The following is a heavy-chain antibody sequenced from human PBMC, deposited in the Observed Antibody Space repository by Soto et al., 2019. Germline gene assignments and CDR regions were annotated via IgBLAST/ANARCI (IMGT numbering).Heavy chain of an antibody. Sequence: PSETLSLTCTVSGGSASSGDYYWSWIRQPPGKGLEWIGYIYYSGSTYYNPSLRGRITISLDTSKNQFSLKLSSVTAADTAMYFCARAAQLLHGLYYPYYTMDVWGQGTTVTVSS. CDR2: IYYSGST. V-gene: IGHV4-30-4*01. D-gene: IGHD2-2*01. CDR1: GGSASSGDYY. J-gene: IGHJ6*02. CDR3: ARAAQLLHGLYYPYYTMDV.